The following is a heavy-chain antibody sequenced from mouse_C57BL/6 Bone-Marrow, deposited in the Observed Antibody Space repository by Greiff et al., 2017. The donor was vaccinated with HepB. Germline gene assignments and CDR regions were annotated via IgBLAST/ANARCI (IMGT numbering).Heavy chain of an antibody. J-gene: IGHJ2*01. CDR2: IDPSYSYT. CDR1: GYTFTSYW. V-gene: IGHV1-50*01. Sequence: QVHVKQPGAELVKPGASVKLSCKASGYTFTSYWMQWVKQRPGQGLEWIGEIDPSYSYTNYNQKFKGKATLTVDTSSSTAYMQLSSLTSEDSAVYYCARSRWDGFDYWGQGTTLTVSS. CDR3: ARSRWDGFDY. D-gene: IGHD4-1*01.